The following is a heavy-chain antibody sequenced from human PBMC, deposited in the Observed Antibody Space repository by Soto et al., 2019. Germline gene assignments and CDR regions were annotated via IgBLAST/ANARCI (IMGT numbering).Heavy chain of an antibody. CDR2: INHSGST. J-gene: IGHJ6*02. Sequence: SETLSLTCAVYGGSFSGYYWSWIRQPPGKGLEWIGEINHSGSTNYNPSLKSRVTISVDTSKNQFSLKLSSVTAADTAVYYCARHMVRGVMGYCGMDVWGQGTTVTVSS. D-gene: IGHD3-10*01. CDR1: GGSFSGYY. V-gene: IGHV4-34*01. CDR3: ARHMVRGVMGYCGMDV.